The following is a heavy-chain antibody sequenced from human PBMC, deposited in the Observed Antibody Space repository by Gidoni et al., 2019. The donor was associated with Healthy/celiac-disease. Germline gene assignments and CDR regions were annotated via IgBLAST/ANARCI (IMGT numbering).Heavy chain of an antibody. Sequence: QLQLQESGPGLVKPSETLSLTCTVSGGSISSSSYYWGWIRQPPGKGLEWIGSIYYSGSTYYNPSLKSRVTISVDTSKNQFSLKLSSVTAADTAVYYCARHLVGATIEGIRGGYFDYWGQGTLVTVSS. CDR3: ARHLVGATIEGIRGGYFDY. D-gene: IGHD5-12*01. CDR1: GGSISSSSYY. V-gene: IGHV4-39*01. CDR2: IYYSGST. J-gene: IGHJ4*02.